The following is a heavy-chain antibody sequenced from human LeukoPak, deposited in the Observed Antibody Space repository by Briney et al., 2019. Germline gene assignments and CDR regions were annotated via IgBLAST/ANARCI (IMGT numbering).Heavy chain of an antibody. V-gene: IGHV3-33*01. Sequence: GGSLRLSCAASGFTFSSYGMLWVRQVPGRGLEWVATIWYDGSNKYYADSVKGRFTISRDNSKNTLYLQMNTLRAEDTAVYYCARDTNGSYDYWGQGTLVTVSS. CDR1: GFTFSSYG. J-gene: IGHJ4*02. CDR3: ARDTNGSYDY. CDR2: IWYDGSNK. D-gene: IGHD1-26*01.